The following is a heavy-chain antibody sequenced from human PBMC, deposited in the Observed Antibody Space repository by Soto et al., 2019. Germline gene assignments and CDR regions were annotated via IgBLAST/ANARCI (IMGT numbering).Heavy chain of an antibody. Sequence: QLQLQESGSGLVKPSQTLSLTCAVSGGSISSGGYSWSWIRQPPRKGLEWIGYIYHSGSTYYSPSLKSRVTMSVDRSKNQFSLKLSSVTAADTAVYYCAAGGGLPRYYWRHGNLVTVSS. J-gene: IGHJ4*01. CDR1: GGSISSGGYS. D-gene: IGHD5-12*01. V-gene: IGHV4-30-2*01. CDR2: IYHSGST. CDR3: AAGGGLPRYY.